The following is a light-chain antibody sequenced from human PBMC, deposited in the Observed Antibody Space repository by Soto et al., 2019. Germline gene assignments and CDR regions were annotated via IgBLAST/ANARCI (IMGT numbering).Light chain of an antibody. Sequence: QSVLTQPPSASGTPGQRVTISRSGSSSNIGSNYVYWYQQLPGSAPKLLIYRNDQRPSGVPDRFSASKSGTAASLAISGLRSEDEADYHCAAWDDSLSAVVFGGGTKVTVL. CDR2: RND. J-gene: IGLJ2*01. V-gene: IGLV1-47*01. CDR1: SSNIGSNY. CDR3: AAWDDSLSAVV.